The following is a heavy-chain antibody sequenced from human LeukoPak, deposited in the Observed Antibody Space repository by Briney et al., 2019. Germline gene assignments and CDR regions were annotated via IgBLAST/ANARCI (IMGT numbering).Heavy chain of an antibody. CDR2: IWYDGSNK. V-gene: IGHV3-33*01. Sequence: GGSLRLSCAASGFTFSSYGMPWVRQAPGKGLEWVAVIWYDGSNKYYADSVKGRFTISRDNSKNTLYLQMNSLRAEDTAVYYCAREGRLQQFDYWGQGTLVTVSS. CDR3: AREGRLQQFDY. D-gene: IGHD6-13*01. CDR1: GFTFSSYG. J-gene: IGHJ4*02.